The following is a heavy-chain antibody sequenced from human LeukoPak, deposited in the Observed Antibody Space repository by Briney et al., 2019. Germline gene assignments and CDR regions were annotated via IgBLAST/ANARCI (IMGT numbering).Heavy chain of an antibody. CDR2: LNLDGSDK. J-gene: IGHJ4*02. D-gene: IGHD1-1*01. V-gene: IGHV3-7*03. CDR1: GFTFSESW. Sequence: GGSLRLSCVVSGFTFSESWVSWVRQAPGKGLGWVASLNLDGSDKYYVDSVKGRFTISRDNAKNSLYLQMDSLRVEDTAVYYCAKGKRYPDYWGQGTLVTVSS. CDR3: AKGKRYPDY.